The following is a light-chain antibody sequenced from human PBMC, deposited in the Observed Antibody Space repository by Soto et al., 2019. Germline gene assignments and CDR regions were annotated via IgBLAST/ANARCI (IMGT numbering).Light chain of an antibody. Sequence: QSVLTQPASVSGSPGQSVTIPCTGTSSDIGAYKYVSWYQHHPGKSPRLLIYEVSNRPSGVSNRFSASKSGNTASLTISGLQAEDEADYYCCSYRSSSTLVFGGGTKVTVL. CDR1: SSDIGAYKY. V-gene: IGLV2-14*01. CDR3: CSYRSSSTLV. J-gene: IGLJ2*01. CDR2: EVS.